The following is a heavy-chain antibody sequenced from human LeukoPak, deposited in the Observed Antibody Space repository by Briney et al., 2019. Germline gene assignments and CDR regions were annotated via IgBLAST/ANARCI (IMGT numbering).Heavy chain of an antibody. V-gene: IGHV3-30*02. CDR3: AKRYGGNPEAVY. J-gene: IGHJ4*02. CDR2: IWYDGSNK. Sequence: GGSLRLSCAASGFTFSSYGMHWVRQAPGKGLEWVAVIWYDGSNKYYADSVKGRFTISRDNSKNTLYLQMNSLRAEDTAVYNCAKRYGGNPEAVYWGQGTLVTVSS. D-gene: IGHD4-23*01. CDR1: GFTFSSYG.